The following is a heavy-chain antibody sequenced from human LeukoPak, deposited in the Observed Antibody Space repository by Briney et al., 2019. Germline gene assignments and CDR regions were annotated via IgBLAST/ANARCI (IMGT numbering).Heavy chain of an antibody. J-gene: IGHJ3*02. CDR3: AKEFTPESSGFDAFDI. CDR1: GFTFSSYE. CDR2: ISSGGGTI. V-gene: IGHV3-48*03. Sequence: GGSLRLSCAASGFTFSSYEMDWVRQAPGKGLEWVAYISSGGGTIYYDDSVRGRFTISRDNAKNSLYLQMNSLRAEDTAVYYCAKEFTPESSGFDAFDIWGQGTMVTVSS. D-gene: IGHD3-22*01.